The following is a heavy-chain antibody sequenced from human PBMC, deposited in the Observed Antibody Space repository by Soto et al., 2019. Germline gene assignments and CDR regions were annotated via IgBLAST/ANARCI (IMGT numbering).Heavy chain of an antibody. CDR3: ARVKYTYYYGSGSYCTIFDD. D-gene: IGHD3-10*01. J-gene: IGHJ4*02. CDR1: GYTFSNFA. V-gene: IGHV1-3*01. CDR2: INAGNWNT. Sequence: ASVKVSCKASGYTFSNFAMHWVRQAPGQRLEWMGWINAGNWNTKYSQKFQGRVTITRDTSASTAYMELSSLRSEDTAVYYCARVKYTYYYGSGSYCTIFDDWGQGTRVTVSS.